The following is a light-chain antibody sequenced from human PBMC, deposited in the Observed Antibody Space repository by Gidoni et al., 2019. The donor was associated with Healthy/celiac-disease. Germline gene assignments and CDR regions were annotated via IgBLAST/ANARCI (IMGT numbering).Light chain of an antibody. CDR1: QDISNY. J-gene: IGKJ5*01. Sequence: DIQMTQSPSSLSASVGDRVTITCQASQDISNYLNWYQQKPGKAPKLLIYDASNLETGVPSRFSGSGSGTDFTFTISSLQPEDIATYYCQQYDSLPITFXQXTRLEIK. V-gene: IGKV1-33*01. CDR2: DAS. CDR3: QQYDSLPIT.